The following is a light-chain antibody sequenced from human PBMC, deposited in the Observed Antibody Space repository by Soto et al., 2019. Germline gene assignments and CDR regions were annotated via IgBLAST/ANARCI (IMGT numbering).Light chain of an antibody. V-gene: IGKV1-33*01. J-gene: IGKJ3*01. CDR1: QDISKY. CDR2: DAS. CDR3: QQYDNLPFT. Sequence: DIQMTQSPSSLSASVGDRVTITCQASQDISKYLNWYQQKPGKAHTLLIYDASNLETGVPSRFSGSGSGTDFTLTISSLQPEDIATYYCQQYDNLPFTFGPGTKVDIK.